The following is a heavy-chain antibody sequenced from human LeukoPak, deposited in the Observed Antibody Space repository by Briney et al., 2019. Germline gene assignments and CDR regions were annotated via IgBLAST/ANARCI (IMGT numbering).Heavy chain of an antibody. J-gene: IGHJ4*02. CDR2: VSHEGTSK. CDR3: AKTTGGWPRFFDH. Sequence: GGSLRLSCAASGYPFSGSDIHWVRQAPGKRLEWVAFVSHEGTSKLYAESVKGRFGISRDNSKSTAYLQMNGLRRDDTAVYYCAKTTGGWPRFFDHWGQGTLVAVSS. D-gene: IGHD6-19*01. CDR1: GYPFSGSD. V-gene: IGHV3-30*18.